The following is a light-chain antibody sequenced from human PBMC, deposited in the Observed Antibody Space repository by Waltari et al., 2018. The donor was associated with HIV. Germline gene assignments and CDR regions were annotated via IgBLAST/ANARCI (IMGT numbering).Light chain of an antibody. CDR1: QGIGVT. V-gene: IGKV1D-13*01. Sequence: AIPLTQSPSSVSASVGDRVTLACRASQGIGVTLAWYEQKPGKAPMLLIYDASSLEAGVPARFSGSGSGTDFIFVISSLQPEDLATYYCQHFNNGLTFGGGTKVEIK. J-gene: IGKJ4*01. CDR2: DAS. CDR3: QHFNNGLT.